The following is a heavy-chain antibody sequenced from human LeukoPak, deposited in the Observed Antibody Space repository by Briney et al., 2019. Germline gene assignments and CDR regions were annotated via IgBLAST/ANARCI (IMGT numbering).Heavy chain of an antibody. CDR1: GYTFTGYY. J-gene: IGHJ4*02. D-gene: IGHD3-9*01. V-gene: IGHV1-2*02. CDR2: INPNSGGT. CDR3: ARETYSNILTSTDY. Sequence: ASVKVSCKASGYTFTGYYMHWVRQAPGQGLEWMGWINPNSGGTNYAQKFQGRVTMTRDTSTSTAYMELRSLTSDDTAVYYCARETYSNILTSTDYWGPGTLVTVSS.